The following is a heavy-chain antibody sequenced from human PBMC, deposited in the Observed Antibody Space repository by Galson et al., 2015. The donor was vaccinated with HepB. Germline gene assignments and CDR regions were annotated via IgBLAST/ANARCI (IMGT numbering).Heavy chain of an antibody. V-gene: IGHV1-69*13. J-gene: IGHJ6*03. CDR2: IIPIFGTA. CDR3: AIRTTADYYYYYMDV. Sequence: SVKVSCKASGGTFSSYAISWVRKAPGQGLEWMGGIIPIFGTANYAQKFQGRVTITADESTSTAYMELSSLRSEDTAVYYCAIRTTADYYYYYMDVWGKWTTVTVSS. D-gene: IGHD4-17*01. CDR1: GGTFSSYA.